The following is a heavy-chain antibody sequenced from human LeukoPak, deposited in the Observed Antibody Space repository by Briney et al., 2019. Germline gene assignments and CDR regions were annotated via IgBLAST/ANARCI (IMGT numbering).Heavy chain of an antibody. Sequence: SETLSLTCTVSGGSISSYYWSWIRQPPGKGLEWIGYIYYSGSTNYNPSLKSRVTISVDTSKNQFSLKLNSVTAADTAVYYCARDKYCSDGNCDGGSKFDYWGQGTLVTVSS. CDR1: GGSISSYY. V-gene: IGHV4-59*01. D-gene: IGHD2-15*01. J-gene: IGHJ4*02. CDR2: IYYSGST. CDR3: ARDKYCSDGNCDGGSKFDY.